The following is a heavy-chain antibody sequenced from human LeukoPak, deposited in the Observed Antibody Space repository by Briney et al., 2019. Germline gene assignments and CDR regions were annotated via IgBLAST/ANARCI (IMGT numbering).Heavy chain of an antibody. CDR3: ARRGRDGHNFGAFDI. CDR1: GYSFTSYW. Sequence: GDSLKISCKGSGYSFTSYWIGWVRQMPGKGLEWMGIIYPGDSDTRYSPSFQGQVTISADKSISTAYRQWSSLKASDTAMYYCARRGRDGHNFGAFDIWGQGTMVTASS. CDR2: IYPGDSDT. V-gene: IGHV5-51*01. J-gene: IGHJ3*02. D-gene: IGHD5-24*01.